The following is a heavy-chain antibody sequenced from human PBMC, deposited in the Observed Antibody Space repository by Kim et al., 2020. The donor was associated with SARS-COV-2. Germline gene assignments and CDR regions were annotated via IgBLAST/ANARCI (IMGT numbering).Heavy chain of an antibody. Sequence: ASVKVSCKASGYTFTSYYMHWVRQAPGQGLEWMGIINPSGGSTSYAQKFQGRVTMTRDTSTSTVYMELSSLRSEDTAVYYCAREEFTIFGLGGWFDPWGQGTLVTVSS. V-gene: IGHV1-46*01. CDR2: INPSGGST. CDR1: GYTFTSYY. J-gene: IGHJ5*02. CDR3: AREEFTIFGLGGWFDP. D-gene: IGHD3-3*01.